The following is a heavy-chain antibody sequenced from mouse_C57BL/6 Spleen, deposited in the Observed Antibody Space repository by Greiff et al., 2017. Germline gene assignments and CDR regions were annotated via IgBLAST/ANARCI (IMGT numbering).Heavy chain of an antibody. V-gene: IGHV10-3*01. CDR3: VREWLRRGGWYFDV. CDR2: IRSKSSNYAT. D-gene: IGHD2-2*01. J-gene: IGHJ1*03. CDR1: GFTFNTYA. Sequence: EVMLVESGGGLVQPKGSLKLSCAASGFTFNTYAMHWVRQAPGKGLEWVARIRSKSSNYATYYADSVKDRFTISRDDSQSMLYLQMNNLKTEDTAMYYCVREWLRRGGWYFDVWGTGTTVTVSS.